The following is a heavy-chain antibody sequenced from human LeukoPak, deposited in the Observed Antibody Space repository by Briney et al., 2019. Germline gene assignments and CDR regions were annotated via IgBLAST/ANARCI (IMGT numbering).Heavy chain of an antibody. J-gene: IGHJ4*02. Sequence: ASVKVSCKASGYTFTGYHMHWVRQAPGQGLEWMGWISPNSGGTNYAQKFQGRVTMTRDTSISTAYMELSRLRSDDTAVYYCARPYLRRRLYFDYWGQGTLVTVSS. V-gene: IGHV1-2*02. CDR1: GYTFTGYH. CDR2: ISPNSGGT. D-gene: IGHD3-16*01. CDR3: ARPYLRRRLYFDY.